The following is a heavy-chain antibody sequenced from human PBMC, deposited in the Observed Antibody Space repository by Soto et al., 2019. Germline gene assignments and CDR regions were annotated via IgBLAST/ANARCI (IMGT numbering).Heavy chain of an antibody. CDR3: ARARGRGSSSGTFDY. Sequence: SVKVSCKASGGTFSSYAISWVRQAPGQGLEWMGGIIPIFGTANYAQKFQGRVTINADKSTSTAYMELSSLRSEDTAVYYCARARGRGSSSGTFDYWGQGTLVTVSS. V-gene: IGHV1-69*06. J-gene: IGHJ4*02. CDR2: IIPIFGTA. CDR1: GGTFSSYA. D-gene: IGHD6-13*01.